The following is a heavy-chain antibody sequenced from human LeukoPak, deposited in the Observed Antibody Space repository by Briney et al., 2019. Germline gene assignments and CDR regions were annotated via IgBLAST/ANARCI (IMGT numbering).Heavy chain of an antibody. V-gene: IGHV4-59*11. D-gene: IGHD2-2*01. CDR3: ARGHCSSTSCSRNWFDP. Sequence: PSETVSLTCTVSGGSISSHYWSWIRQPPGQGLEGMGYIYYSGSTNYNPSLKRRVTISVDTSKNQFSLKLSSVTAADTAVYYCARGHCSSTSCSRNWFDPWGQGTLVTVSS. CDR1: GGSISSHY. J-gene: IGHJ5*02. CDR2: IYYSGST.